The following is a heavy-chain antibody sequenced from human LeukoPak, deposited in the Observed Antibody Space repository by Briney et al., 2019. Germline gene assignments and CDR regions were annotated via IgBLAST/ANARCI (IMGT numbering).Heavy chain of an antibody. CDR2: IKEDGSEK. V-gene: IGHV3-7*01. CDR3: ASWCSNNIYGHFY. Sequence: GGSLRLSCAASGFTFSTYWMSWVRQAPGKGLEWVANIKEDGSEKYYVDSVKGRFTISRDNAKKSLYLQMNSLRAEDTAVYYCASWCSNNIYGHFYWGQGTLVTVSS. D-gene: IGHD2-2*01. J-gene: IGHJ4*02. CDR1: GFTFSTYW.